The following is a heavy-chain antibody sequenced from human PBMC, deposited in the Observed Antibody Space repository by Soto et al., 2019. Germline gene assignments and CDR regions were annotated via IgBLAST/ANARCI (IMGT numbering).Heavy chain of an antibody. CDR1: GGSFSGYY. D-gene: IGHD6-13*01. J-gene: IGHJ4*02. V-gene: IGHV4-34*01. Sequence: QVQLQQWGAGLLKPSETLSLTCAVYGGSFSGYYWSWIRQPPGKGLAWIGEINHSGSTNYNPSLKSRVTISVDTSKNQFSLKLSSVTAADTAVYYCARGRGYSSSWYVSLRYWGQGTLVTVSS. CDR3: ARGRGYSSSWYVSLRY. CDR2: INHSGST.